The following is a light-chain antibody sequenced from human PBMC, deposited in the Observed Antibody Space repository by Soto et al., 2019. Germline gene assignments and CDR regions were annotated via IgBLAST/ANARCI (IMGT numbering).Light chain of an antibody. CDR3: QAWDGNTEV. CDR1: KLGDKY. J-gene: IGLJ1*01. Sequence: SYELTQPPSVSVSPGQTASITCSGDKLGDKYAFWYQQKPGQSPVLVIYQDSKRPSGIPERFSGSNSGNTATLTISGTQAMDEADYYCQAWDGNTEVFGTGTKVTVL. V-gene: IGLV3-1*01. CDR2: QDS.